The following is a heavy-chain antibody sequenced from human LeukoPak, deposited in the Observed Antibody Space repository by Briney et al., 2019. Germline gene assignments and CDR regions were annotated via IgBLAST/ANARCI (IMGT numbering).Heavy chain of an antibody. V-gene: IGHV4-4*07. CDR2: VHTSGSP. CDR1: GGSTSRHY. D-gene: IGHD3-10*01. J-gene: IGHJ5*02. Sequence: SETLSLTCDVSGGSTSRHYWSWIRLPAGKGLEWIGRVHTSGSPDYSPSLKSRVTMSVDTSKNQVSLRLSSMTAADTSVYFCARVSYNAGSFISGGWFDPWGQGIRVTVSS. CDR3: ARVSYNAGSFISGGWFDP.